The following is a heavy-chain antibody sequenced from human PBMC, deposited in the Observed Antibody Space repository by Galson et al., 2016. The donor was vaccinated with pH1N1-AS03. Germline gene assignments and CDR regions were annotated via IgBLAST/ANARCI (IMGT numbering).Heavy chain of an antibody. CDR1: GYRFPSYW. D-gene: IGHD2-2*02. CDR2: IYAADSEI. CDR3: ARRSTFGYTTKSGGFDP. V-gene: IGHV5-51*01. J-gene: IGHJ5*02. Sequence: QSGAEVKKPGESPKISCKGSGYRFPSYWIAWVRQRPGKGLEWMGIIYAADSEIRYSPSFQGQVTISVDKSISTAYLQWSSLKASDTAMYYCARRSTFGYTTKSGGFDPWGQGTLVTVSS.